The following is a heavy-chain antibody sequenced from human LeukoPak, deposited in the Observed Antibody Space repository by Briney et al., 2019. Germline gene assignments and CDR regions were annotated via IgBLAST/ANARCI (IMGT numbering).Heavy chain of an antibody. V-gene: IGHV3-33*01. CDR3: ARDKGPYYFDQ. CDR1: GFTFSSYG. J-gene: IGHJ4*02. CDR2: IWNDGSQK. Sequence: GGSLRLSCVASGFTFSSYGMHWVRQAPGKGLEWVAVIWNDGSQKYYADSVKGRFTISRDNSKNTLYLQMNSLRAEDTAVYYCARDKGPYYFDQWGQGTLVTVSS.